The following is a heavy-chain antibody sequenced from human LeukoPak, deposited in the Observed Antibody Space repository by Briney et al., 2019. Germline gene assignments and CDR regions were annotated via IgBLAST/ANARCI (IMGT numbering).Heavy chain of an antibody. V-gene: IGHV1-18*01. D-gene: IGHD5-12*01. J-gene: IGHJ4*02. CDR3: ARVDYSGYDYSLDY. Sequence: ASVKVSFKASGYTFTNYGISWLRQAPGQGLEWMGWISAYNGNTNYAQKLQGRVTMTTDTSTSTAYMALRSLRSADTAVYYCARVDYSGYDYSLDYWGQGTLVTVSS. CDR1: GYTFTNYG. CDR2: ISAYNGNT.